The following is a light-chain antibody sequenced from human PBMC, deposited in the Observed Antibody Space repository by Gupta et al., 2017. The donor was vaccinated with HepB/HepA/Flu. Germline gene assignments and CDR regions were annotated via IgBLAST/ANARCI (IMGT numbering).Light chain of an antibody. CDR3: QQEDKLPLEPT. J-gene: IGKJ5*01. CDR2: GAS. CDR1: QDISNS. Sequence: DIQMTQSPSSLSASVGDRVTITCQASQDISNSLNWYQQKAGKAPKLLIYGASNLEMGVPSRCSGSGDGTDCTFTISSRQPEDIAPYYCQQEDKLPLEPTFGQGTXLDIK. V-gene: IGKV1-33*01.